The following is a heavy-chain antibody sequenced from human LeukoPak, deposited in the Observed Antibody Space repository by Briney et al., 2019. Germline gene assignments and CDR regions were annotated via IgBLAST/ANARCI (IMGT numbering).Heavy chain of an antibody. Sequence: GGSLRLSCAASGFSFSKYIMNWVRQAPGKGLEWVSYISSSSSTILYADSVQGRFTISRDNAKNSLHLQMNSLRAEDTAVYYCAGGFPGGVWGKRTTVTASS. D-gene: IGHD3-3*01. J-gene: IGHJ6*04. CDR2: ISSSSSTI. CDR3: AGGFPGGV. V-gene: IGHV3-48*01. CDR1: GFSFSKYI.